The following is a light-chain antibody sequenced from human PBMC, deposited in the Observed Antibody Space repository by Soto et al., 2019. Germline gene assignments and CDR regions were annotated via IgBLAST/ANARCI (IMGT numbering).Light chain of an antibody. CDR3: TSHAGSNNYV. V-gene: IGLV2-8*01. CDR2: EVS. J-gene: IGLJ1*01. Sequence: QSALTQPPSVSGSPGQSVTISCTGTSSDICSSNRVSWYQQPPGTAPKLIISEVSKRPSGVPDRFSGSKSGNTASLTVSGLQAEDEADYYCTSHAGSNNYVFGTGTKVTVL. CDR1: SSDICSSNR.